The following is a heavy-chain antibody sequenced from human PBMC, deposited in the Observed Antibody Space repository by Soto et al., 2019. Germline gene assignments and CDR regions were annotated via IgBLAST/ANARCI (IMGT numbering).Heavy chain of an antibody. CDR2: INAGNGNT. CDR3: ARAWVVVTAPDY. Sequence: VASVKVSCKASGYTFTSYAMHWLRQAPGQRLEWMGWINAGNGNTKYSQKFQGRVTITRDTSASTAYMELSSLRSEDTAVYYCARAWVVVTAPDYWGQGTLVTVSS. CDR1: GYTFTSYA. J-gene: IGHJ4*02. V-gene: IGHV1-3*01. D-gene: IGHD2-21*02.